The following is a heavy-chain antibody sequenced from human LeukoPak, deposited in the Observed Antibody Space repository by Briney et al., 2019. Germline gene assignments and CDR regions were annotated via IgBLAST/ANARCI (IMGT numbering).Heavy chain of an antibody. CDR2: INPNGGST. D-gene: IGHD5-24*01. J-gene: IGHJ4*02. CDR1: GYTFTSYY. V-gene: IGHV1-46*01. CDR3: ARKHGDGYNYYYFDY. Sequence: ASVKVSCKASGYTFTSYYMHWVRQAPGQGLEWMGIINPNGGSTSYAQKFQGRVTMTRDTSTSTVYMELSSLRSEDTAVYYCARKHGDGYNYYYFDYWSQGTLVTVSS.